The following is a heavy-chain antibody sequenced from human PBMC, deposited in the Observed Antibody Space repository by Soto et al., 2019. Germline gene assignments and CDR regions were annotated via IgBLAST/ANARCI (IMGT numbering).Heavy chain of an antibody. D-gene: IGHD5-12*01. Sequence: GGSLRLSCAASGFTFSNYWMNWVRQAPGKGLECVANIKYDGSEELYVDSVKGRFTISRDNAKNSLHLQMNSLRVEDTAVYYCARFRLASSAFDIWGQGTVVTVSS. CDR2: IKYDGSEE. V-gene: IGHV3-7*01. CDR1: GFTFSNYW. J-gene: IGHJ3*02. CDR3: ARFRLASSAFDI.